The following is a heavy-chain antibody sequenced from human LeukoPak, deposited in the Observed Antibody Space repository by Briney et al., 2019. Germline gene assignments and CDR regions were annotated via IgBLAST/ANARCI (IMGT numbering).Heavy chain of an antibody. D-gene: IGHD6-13*01. CDR2: IIPIFGTA. J-gene: IGHJ4*02. Sequence: SVKVSCKASGGTFSSYAISWVRQAPGQGLEWMGGIIPIFGTANYAQKFQGRVTITADESTSTAYMELSSLRSEDTAVYYCAIGFKGPKRPTQQLVPGYWGQGTLVTVSS. V-gene: IGHV1-69*13. CDR3: AIGFKGPKRPTQQLVPGY. CDR1: GGTFSSYA.